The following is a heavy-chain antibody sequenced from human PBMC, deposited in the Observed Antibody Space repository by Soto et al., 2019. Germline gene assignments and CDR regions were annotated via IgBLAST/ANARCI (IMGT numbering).Heavy chain of an antibody. CDR1: GFNFSSYS. CDR2: ISPSSDYM. D-gene: IGHD3-10*01. V-gene: IGHV3-21*01. J-gene: IGHJ4*02. Sequence: EVQLVESGGGLVKPGESLRLSCTASGFNFSSYSMNWVRQSPGKGLEWVSSISPSSDYMFYADSVKGRFTISRDNAKKSLSLQMNSLRDEDTAIYYFARISGSASGNYYRDYWGQGTLVTVSS. CDR3: ARISGSASGNYYRDY.